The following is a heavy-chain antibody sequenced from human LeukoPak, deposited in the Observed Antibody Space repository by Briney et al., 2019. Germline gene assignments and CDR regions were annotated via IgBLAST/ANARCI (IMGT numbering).Heavy chain of an antibody. CDR2: IIPIFGTS. J-gene: IGHJ3*01. CDR3: AGGWDNFDAFDL. Sequence: SVKVSCKASGGTFRSYAISWVRQAPGQGLEWMGGIIPIFGTSNYAQKFQGRVTITADESTSTAYMELSSLRSEDPAVYCCAGGWDNFDAFDLWGQGTMVPVSS. D-gene: IGHD1-20*01. CDR1: GGTFRSYA. V-gene: IGHV1-69*13.